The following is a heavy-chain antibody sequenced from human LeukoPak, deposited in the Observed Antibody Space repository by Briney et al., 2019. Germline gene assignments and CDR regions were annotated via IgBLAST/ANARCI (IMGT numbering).Heavy chain of an antibody. V-gene: IGHV4-34*01. J-gene: IGHJ4*02. D-gene: IGHD1-26*01. Sequence: SETLSLTCAVYGGSFSGYYWSWIRQPPGKGLEWIGEINHSGSTNYNPSLKSRVTISVDTSKNQFSLKLSSVTAADTAVYYCARVASGSFLDYWGQGTLVTVSS. CDR1: GGSFSGYY. CDR3: ARVASGSFLDY. CDR2: INHSGST.